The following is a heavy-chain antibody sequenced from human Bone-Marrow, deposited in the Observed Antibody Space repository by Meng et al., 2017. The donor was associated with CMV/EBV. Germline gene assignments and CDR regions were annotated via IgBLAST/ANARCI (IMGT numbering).Heavy chain of an antibody. CDR3: AKDRAAGWELLYYFDY. D-gene: IGHD1-26*01. CDR1: GFTFSSYA. V-gene: IGHV3-23*01. CDR2: ISGSGGST. J-gene: IGHJ4*02. Sequence: EVQLLESGGGLVQPGGSLRVPCAASGFTFSSYAMSWVRQAPGKGLEWVSAISGSGGSTYYADSVKGRFTISRDNSKNTLYLQMNSLRAEDTAVYYCAKDRAAGWELLYYFDYWGQGTLVTVSS.